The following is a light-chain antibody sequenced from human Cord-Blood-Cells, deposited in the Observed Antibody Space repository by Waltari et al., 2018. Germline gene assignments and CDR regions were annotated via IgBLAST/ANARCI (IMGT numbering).Light chain of an antibody. V-gene: IGKV3-11*01. Sequence: EIVFTQPPATLSLSPGARATLCCRASQRVSSYLTCYQQKPGQAPRLLIYDASNKATGIPARFSGSGSGTDFTLTISSLEPEEFAVYDCQQRSNWTFGQGTKVEIK. CDR1: QRVSSY. J-gene: IGKJ1*01. CDR2: DAS. CDR3: QQRSNWT.